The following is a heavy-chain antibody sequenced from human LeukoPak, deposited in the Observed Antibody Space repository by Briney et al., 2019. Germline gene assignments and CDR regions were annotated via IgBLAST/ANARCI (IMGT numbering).Heavy chain of an antibody. D-gene: IGHD3-10*01. CDR2: ISDSDGST. J-gene: IGHJ4*02. V-gene: IGHV3-23*01. CDR1: GFTFSTYA. CDR3: AKALSAYYNTIKDY. Sequence: PGGSLRLSCAASGFTFSTYAMTWVRQAPGKGLEWVSEISDSDGSTYYADSVKGRFTISRDNSKNTLYLQMNSLSAEDTALYYCAKALSAYYNTIKDYWGQGTLVTVSS.